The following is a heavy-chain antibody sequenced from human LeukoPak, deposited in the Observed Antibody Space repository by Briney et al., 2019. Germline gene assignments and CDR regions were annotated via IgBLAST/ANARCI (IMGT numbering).Heavy chain of an antibody. CDR3: AKGDAYYYDSSGSYDY. D-gene: IGHD3-22*01. CDR1: GFTFSSYG. V-gene: IGHV3-23*01. J-gene: IGHJ4*02. Sequence: PGGSLRLSCAASGFTFSSYGMSWVRQAPGKGLEWVSTISGGGDRTYCADSVKGRFTISRDNSKDTLYLQMNSLRAKDTAVYYCAKGDAYYYDSSGSYDYWGQGTLVTVSS. CDR2: ISGGGDRT.